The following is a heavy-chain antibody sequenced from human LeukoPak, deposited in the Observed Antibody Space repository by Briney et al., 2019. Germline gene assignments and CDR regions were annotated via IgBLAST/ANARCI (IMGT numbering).Heavy chain of an antibody. CDR2: ISYNGNGK. D-gene: IGHD3-16*01. CDR1: GFTFSDYA. CDR3: ARARLTDYVWGRRTFDI. V-gene: IGHV3-64*02. J-gene: IGHJ3*02. Sequence: HSGGSLRLSCAASGFTFSDYAMHWVRQAPGKELKYVSAISYNGNGKHYADSVKGRFTISRDNSQSTLNLQMDNLRAEDTAVYYCARARLTDYVWGRRTFDIWGQGTMVTISS.